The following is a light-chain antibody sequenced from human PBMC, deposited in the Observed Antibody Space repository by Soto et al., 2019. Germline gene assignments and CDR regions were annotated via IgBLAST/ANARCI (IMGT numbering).Light chain of an antibody. CDR3: QHYGTSPRS. J-gene: IGKJ1*01. Sequence: EIVLTPSPDPLSLSPGERATLSCRASQSLSSGYLVGYQQKPGQDPRLVMFAASSRATGTPDKFSGSGSGTDFALIISSLDPEDLALYYCQHYGTSPRSFGQGTKVEIK. V-gene: IGKV3-20*01. CDR2: AAS. CDR1: QSLSSGY.